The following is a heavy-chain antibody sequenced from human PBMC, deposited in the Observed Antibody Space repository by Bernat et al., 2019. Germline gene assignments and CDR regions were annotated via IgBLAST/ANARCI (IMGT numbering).Heavy chain of an antibody. CDR1: GFTFSSNS. CDR2: ITSSSTYI. J-gene: IGHJ4*02. CDR3: ARWGHLGELSLSAY. D-gene: IGHD3-16*02. Sequence: EVQLVESGGGLVKPGGSLRLSCAASGFTFSSNSMNWVRQAPGKGLEWVSYITSSSTYIYSADSVKGRFTISRDNAKNSLYLRMNSLRAEDTAMYYCARWGHLGELSLSAYWGQGTLVTVSS. V-gene: IGHV3-21*01.